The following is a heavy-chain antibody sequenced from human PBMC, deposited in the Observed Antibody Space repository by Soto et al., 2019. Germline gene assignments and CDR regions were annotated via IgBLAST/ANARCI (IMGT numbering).Heavy chain of an antibody. J-gene: IGHJ3*02. V-gene: IGHV3-23*01. CDR3: ATDHVSRILKVGEAFDI. CDR1: GFTFSSYA. Sequence: GGSLRLSCAASGFTFSSYAMSWVRQAPGKGLEWVSAISGSGGSTYYADSVKGRFTISRDNSKNTLYLQMNSLRAEDTAVYYCATDHVSRILKVGEAFDIWGQGTMVTVSS. CDR2: ISGSGGST. D-gene: IGHD2-15*01.